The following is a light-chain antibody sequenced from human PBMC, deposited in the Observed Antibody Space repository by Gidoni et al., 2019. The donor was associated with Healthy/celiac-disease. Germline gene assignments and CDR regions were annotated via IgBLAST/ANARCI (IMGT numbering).Light chain of an antibody. CDR2: AAS. V-gene: IGKV1-8*01. CDR3: QQYYSYFTWT. J-gene: IGKJ1*01. Sequence: AIRMTQSPSSFSASTGDRVTITCRASPGISSYLAWYQQKPGKAPKLLIYAASTLQSGVPSRFSGSGSGTDFTLTISCLQSEDFATYYCQQYYSYFTWTFGQGTKVEIK. CDR1: PGISSY.